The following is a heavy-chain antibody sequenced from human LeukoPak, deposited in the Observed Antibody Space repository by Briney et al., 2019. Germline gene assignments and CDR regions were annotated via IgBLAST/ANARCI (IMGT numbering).Heavy chain of an antibody. J-gene: IGHJ6*03. CDR3: ARGRDGYNYYYYYYMDV. CDR2: MWYDGSIK. Sequence: GGSLRLSCAASGFTFSNYGMHWVRQAPGKGLEWLAIMWYDGSIKYYAASAKGRFTISRDNSKNTVFLQMNSLRAEDTAVYYCARGRDGYNYYYYYYMDVWGKGTTVTVSS. V-gene: IGHV3-33*02. D-gene: IGHD5-24*01. CDR1: GFTFSNYG.